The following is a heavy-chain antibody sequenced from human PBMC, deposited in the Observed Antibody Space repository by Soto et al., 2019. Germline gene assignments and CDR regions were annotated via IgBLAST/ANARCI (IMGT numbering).Heavy chain of an antibody. V-gene: IGHV1-2*02. CDR3: TREGGGIAAAGAGNDAFDI. Sequence: QVQLVQSGAEVKKPGASVTVSCKASGYTLSDYYIQWVRQAPGQGLEWMGWINPNSGDPNYAQKFQGRVTMSRDPSINTAYMELRWLRSEDTAVYYCTREGGGIAAAGAGNDAFDIWGQGTKVTVSS. D-gene: IGHD6-13*01. CDR1: GYTLSDYY. J-gene: IGHJ3*02. CDR2: INPNSGDP.